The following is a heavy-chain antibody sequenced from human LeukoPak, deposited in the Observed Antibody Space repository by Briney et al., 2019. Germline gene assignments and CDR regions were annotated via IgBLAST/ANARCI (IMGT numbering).Heavy chain of an antibody. V-gene: IGHV3-30-3*01. CDR1: GFTFSSYA. D-gene: IGHD6-6*01. CDR3: AKEGSIAAPNQIDY. CDR2: ISYDGSNK. J-gene: IGHJ4*02. Sequence: GGSLRLSCAASGFTFSSYAMHWVRQAPGKGLEWVAVISYDGSNKYYADSVKGRFTISRDNSKNTLYLQMNSLRAEDTAVYYCAKEGSIAAPNQIDYWGQGTLVTVSS.